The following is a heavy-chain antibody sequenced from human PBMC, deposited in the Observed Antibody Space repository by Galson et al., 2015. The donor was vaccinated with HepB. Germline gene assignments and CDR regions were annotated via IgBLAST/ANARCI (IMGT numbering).Heavy chain of an antibody. CDR3: TLIPRLGY. V-gene: IGHV3-49*04. Sequence: SLRLSCAASGFTFGDYAMSWVRQAPGKGLEWVGFIRSKAYGGTTEYAASVKGRFTISRDDSKSIAYLQMNSLKTEDTAVYYCTLIPRLGYWGQGTLVTVSS. J-gene: IGHJ4*02. CDR1: GFTFGDYA. D-gene: IGHD5/OR15-5a*01. CDR2: IRSKAYGGTT.